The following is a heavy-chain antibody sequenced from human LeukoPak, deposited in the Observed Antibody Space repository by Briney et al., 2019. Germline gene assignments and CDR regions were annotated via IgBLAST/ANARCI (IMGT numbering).Heavy chain of an antibody. Sequence: GGSLRLSCAASGFTVSSNYMSWVRQAPGKGLEWVSGIYSGGNTYYADSVKGRFTISRDNSKNTLYLQMNSLRAEDTAVYYCARQADSSGYYYTGYFDYWGQGTLVTVSS. CDR3: ARQADSSGYYYTGYFDY. J-gene: IGHJ4*02. CDR2: IYSGGNT. D-gene: IGHD3-22*01. CDR1: GFTVSSNY. V-gene: IGHV3-53*01.